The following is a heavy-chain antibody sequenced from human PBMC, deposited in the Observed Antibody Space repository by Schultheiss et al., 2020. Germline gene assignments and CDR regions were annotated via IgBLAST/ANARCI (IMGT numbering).Heavy chain of an antibody. CDR2: INPNSGGT. V-gene: IGHV1-18*01. CDR1: GYTFTSYD. Sequence: GESLKISCKASGYTFTSYDINWVRQATGQGLEWMGWINPNSGGTNYAQKLQGRVTMTTDTSTSTAYMELRSLRSDDTAVYYCARDPRIVGVTYYYYGMDVWGQGTTVTVSS. J-gene: IGHJ6*02. CDR3: ARDPRIVGVTYYYYGMDV. D-gene: IGHD1-26*01.